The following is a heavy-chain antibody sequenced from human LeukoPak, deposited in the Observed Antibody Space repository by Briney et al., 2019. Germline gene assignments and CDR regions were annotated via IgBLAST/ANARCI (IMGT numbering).Heavy chain of an antibody. CDR2: IIPIFGTA. CDR1: GGTFSSYA. CDR3: ARAGYYDSSGYFDY. J-gene: IGHJ4*02. D-gene: IGHD3-22*01. Sequence: GASVKVSCKASGGTFSSYAISWVRQAPGQGLEWIGGIIPIFGTANYAQKFQGRVTITADKSTSTAYMELSSLRSEDTAVYYCARAGYYDSSGYFDYWGQGTLVTVSS. V-gene: IGHV1-69*06.